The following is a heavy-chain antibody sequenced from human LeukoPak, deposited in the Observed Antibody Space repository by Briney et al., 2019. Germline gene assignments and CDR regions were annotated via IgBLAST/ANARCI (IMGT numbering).Heavy chain of an antibody. CDR2: ITTNGGRT. V-gene: IGHV3-23*01. CDR1: GFTFASYG. Sequence: GGSLRLYCAASGFTFASYGMSWVRQAPGKGLEWVSFITTNGGRTSYADSVEGRFTISRDNPRNTLYLQMNSLSAEDTAVYYCAKMQGYFDLWGRGTLVTVSS. J-gene: IGHJ2*01. CDR3: AKMQGYFDL.